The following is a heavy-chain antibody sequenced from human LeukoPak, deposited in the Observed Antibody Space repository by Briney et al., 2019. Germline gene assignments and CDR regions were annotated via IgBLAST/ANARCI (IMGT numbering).Heavy chain of an antibody. CDR2: ISYDGSNK. D-gene: IGHD3-9*01. CDR3: ASGYDILTGYYNPLGGDY. J-gene: IGHJ4*02. CDR1: GFTFSSYG. V-gene: IGHV3-30*19. Sequence: GGSLRLSCAASGFTFSSYGMHWVRQAPGKGLEWVAVISYDGSNKYYADSVKGRFTIFRDNSKNTLYLQMNSLRAEDTAVYYCASGYDILTGYYNPLGGDYWGQGTLVTVSS.